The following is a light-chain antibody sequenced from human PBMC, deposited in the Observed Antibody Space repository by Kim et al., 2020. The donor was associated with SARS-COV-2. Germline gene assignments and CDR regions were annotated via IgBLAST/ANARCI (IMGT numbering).Light chain of an antibody. V-gene: IGKV3-15*01. CDR1: QSVSNK. CDR3: QHYNNWPPET. CDR2: AVS. Sequence: EIVMTQSPATLSVSPGERATLSCRASQSVSNKLAWYQQRPGQAPRLLIYAVSTRATGIPARFSGSGSGTEFTLTISSLQSEDFAVYYCQHYNNWPPETFGQGTKLEIK. J-gene: IGKJ2*01.